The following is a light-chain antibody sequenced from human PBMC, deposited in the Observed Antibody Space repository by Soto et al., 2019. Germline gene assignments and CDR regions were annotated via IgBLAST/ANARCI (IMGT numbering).Light chain of an antibody. CDR3: QQHNPYSPYT. CDR1: QSITNC. J-gene: IGKJ2*01. Sequence: DIQMTQSPYTLSASVGDGVTITCRASQSITNCLAWYQQKPGKAPKLLIFDASSLRSGVPSRFSGSGSGTEFTLTISSLQPEDFATYYCQQHNPYSPYTFGQGTKLEIK. CDR2: DAS. V-gene: IGKV1-5*03.